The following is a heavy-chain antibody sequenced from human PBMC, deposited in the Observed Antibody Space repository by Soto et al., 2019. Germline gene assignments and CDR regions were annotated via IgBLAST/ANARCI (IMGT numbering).Heavy chain of an antibody. J-gene: IGHJ2*01. CDR1: GDYVPSNS. CDR3: ARPKGVAPAVWYFDL. D-gene: IGHD2-8*01. CDR2: VYHSEKT. V-gene: IGHV4-59*08. Sequence: QVQLQESGPGLVTPSETLSLTCTVSGDYVPSNSWSWIRQPPGKGLEWIGYVYHSEKTDSSPSLKGRVTISVDTSKNQISLSLTSVSAADTAIYYCARPKGVAPAVWYFDLWGRGTLVTVSS.